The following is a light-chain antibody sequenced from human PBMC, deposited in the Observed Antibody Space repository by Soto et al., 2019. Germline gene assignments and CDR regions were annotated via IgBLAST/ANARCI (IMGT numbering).Light chain of an antibody. Sequence: QSALTQPASVSGSPGQSITISCTGTASDVGGYNFVSWYQQYTGRAPKLMIYDVNNRPSGVSTRFSGSKSGNTASLTISGLQSEDEGDYYCMSYVSSATYVFGTGTKVTVL. CDR2: DVN. CDR3: MSYVSSATYV. J-gene: IGLJ1*01. CDR1: ASDVGGYNF. V-gene: IGLV2-14*01.